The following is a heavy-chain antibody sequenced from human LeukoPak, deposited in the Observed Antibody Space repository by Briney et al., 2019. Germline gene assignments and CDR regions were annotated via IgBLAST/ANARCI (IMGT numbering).Heavy chain of an antibody. CDR2: ISGSGGST. Sequence: GESLRLACATSGFTFRNYWMSWLRQAPGKGLVWVSAISGSGGSTYYADSVTGRFTISRDNSKNTLYLQMNSLRAEDTAVYYCASSPGDLGYCSSSSCWTFDFWGQGTLVTVSS. J-gene: IGHJ4*02. CDR1: GFTFRNYW. CDR3: ASSPGDLGYCSSSSCWTFDF. D-gene: IGHD2-2*01. V-gene: IGHV3-23*01.